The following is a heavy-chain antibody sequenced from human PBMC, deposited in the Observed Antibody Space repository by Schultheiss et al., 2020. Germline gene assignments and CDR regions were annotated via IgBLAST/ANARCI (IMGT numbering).Heavy chain of an antibody. CDR2: IFGGRGSSVFGGSVNT. D-gene: IGHD4-17*01. Sequence: GGSLRLSCAASGFTFSDYYMSWIRQAPGKGLEWVSSIFGGRGSSVFGGSVNTYYPNSVKGRFTISRDNSKNTVYLQMNSLSAEDTAVYYCAKTTVWAIYGDFDYWGQGTLVTVSS. V-gene: IGHV3-23*01. J-gene: IGHJ4*02. CDR1: GFTFSDYY. CDR3: AKTTVWAIYGDFDY.